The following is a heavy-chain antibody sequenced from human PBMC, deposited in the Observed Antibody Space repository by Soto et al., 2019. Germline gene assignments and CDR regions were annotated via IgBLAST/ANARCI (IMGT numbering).Heavy chain of an antibody. V-gene: IGHV1-69*01. D-gene: IGHD3-9*01. CDR1: GGTFSTYD. CDR2: IIPIVGTA. Sequence: QVQLVQSGAEVKKPGSSVKVSCKASGGTFSTYDINRVRQAPGQGLEWMGVIIPIVGTANYAQKFQGRLTIFSDELPKTAHRELVTLRSEDTAVYYCAREVAFDKESPGYSAAFDISGQGTKVTV. CDR3: AREVAFDKESPGYSAAFDI. J-gene: IGHJ3*02.